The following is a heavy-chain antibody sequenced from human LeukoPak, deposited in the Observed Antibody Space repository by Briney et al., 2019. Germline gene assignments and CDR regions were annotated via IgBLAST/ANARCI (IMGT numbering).Heavy chain of an antibody. CDR2: INPHSGGT. D-gene: IGHD2-21*02. V-gene: IGHV1-2*02. J-gene: IGHJ4*02. CDR3: VREGNELLSKNFDY. CDR1: GFTFTGYY. Sequence: ASVKVSCKASGFTFTGYYIHWVRQAPGQGLEWMGYINPHSGGTNSPQKFQGRVTMTTDTSISAAYMELSSLISDDTAMYYCVREGNELLSKNFDYWGQGTLVTSPQ.